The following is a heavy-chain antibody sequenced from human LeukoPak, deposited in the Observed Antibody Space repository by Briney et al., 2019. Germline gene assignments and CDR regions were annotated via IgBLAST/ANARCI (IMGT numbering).Heavy chain of an antibody. Sequence: SQTLSLTCTVSGGSVSSGGYYWSWIRQHPGKGLEWLGYIYYSGSPYYNLSLKSRGTMSLDTSKNQFSLKLSPVTAADTAVYYCRVTGSRVYDSSGYYYDYFDYWGQGTLVTVSS. CDR2: IYYSGSP. CDR1: GGSVSSGGYY. J-gene: IGHJ4*02. V-gene: IGHV4-31*03. D-gene: IGHD3-22*01. CDR3: RVTGSRVYDSSGYYYDYFDY.